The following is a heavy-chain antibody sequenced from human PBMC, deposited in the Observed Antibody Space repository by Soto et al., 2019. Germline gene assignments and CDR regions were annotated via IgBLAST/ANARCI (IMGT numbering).Heavy chain of an antibody. CDR1: GGSISSYY. CDR2: IYYSGST. Sequence: SETLSLTCTVSGGSISSYYWSWIRQPPGKGLEWIGYIYYSGSTNYNPSLKSRVTISVDTSKNQFSLKLSSVTAADTAVYYCARVKGKHDSSGYHPTVFDYWGQGTLVTVSS. D-gene: IGHD3-22*01. CDR3: ARVKGKHDSSGYHPTVFDY. J-gene: IGHJ4*02. V-gene: IGHV4-59*01.